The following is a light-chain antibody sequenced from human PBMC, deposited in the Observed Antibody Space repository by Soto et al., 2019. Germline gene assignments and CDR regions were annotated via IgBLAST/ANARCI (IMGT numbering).Light chain of an antibody. J-gene: IGLJ3*02. CDR1: SGHSSYI. Sequence: QPVLTQSSSASASLGSSVKFTCTLSSGHSSYIIAWHQQQPGKAPRYLMKLEHSGSYNKGSGVPDRFSGSGSGADRYLTISNLQFEDEADYYCETWASNSCVFGGGTKLPVL. CDR3: ETWASNSCV. V-gene: IGLV4-60*02. CDR2: LEHSGSY.